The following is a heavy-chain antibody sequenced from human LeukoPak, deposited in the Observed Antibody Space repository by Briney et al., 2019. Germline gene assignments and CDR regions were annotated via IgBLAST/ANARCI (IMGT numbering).Heavy chain of an antibody. J-gene: IGHJ4*02. Sequence: PSETLSVTRAVHGGSLRGYYWSWICQPPRKGLEWSGEINHSGSINYNQSLKSQFTISADPSKNPFSLKLSSVTAADTSVYYCARILDYYDSSGYYSEKVSYFDHWGQGTLGTVSS. D-gene: IGHD3-22*01. CDR1: GGSLRGYY. CDR3: ARILDYYDSSGYYSEKVSYFDH. CDR2: INHSGSI. V-gene: IGHV4-34*01.